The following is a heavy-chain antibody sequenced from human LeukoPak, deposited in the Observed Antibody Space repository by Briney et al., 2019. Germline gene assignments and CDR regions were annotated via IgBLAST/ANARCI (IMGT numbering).Heavy chain of an antibody. CDR3: AKPPPDSSSWLFDS. Sequence: GGSLRLSCAASGFTFSTHAMSWVRQAPGKGLEWVSTISGNGGTTYYADSVKGRFTISRDNSKNTLYLQMNSLRVEDTAVYYCAKPPPDSSSWLFDSWAQGTLVTVSS. CDR1: GFTFSTHA. V-gene: IGHV3-23*01. J-gene: IGHJ4*02. D-gene: IGHD6-13*01. CDR2: ISGNGGTT.